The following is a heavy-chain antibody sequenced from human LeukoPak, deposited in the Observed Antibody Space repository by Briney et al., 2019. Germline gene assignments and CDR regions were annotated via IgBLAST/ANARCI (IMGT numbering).Heavy chain of an antibody. V-gene: IGHV4-38-2*01. CDR3: ARHVRGYPPRQFDY. Sequence: KPSETLSLTCAVSGYSISSGSYWGWIRQPPGKGLEWIGTIYHSGNTYYNPSLKSRVTISVDTSKNQFSLKLSSVTAADTAVYYCARHVRGYPPRQFDYWGQGTLVAVSS. CDR2: IYHSGNT. D-gene: IGHD3-10*02. CDR1: GYSISSGSY. J-gene: IGHJ4*02.